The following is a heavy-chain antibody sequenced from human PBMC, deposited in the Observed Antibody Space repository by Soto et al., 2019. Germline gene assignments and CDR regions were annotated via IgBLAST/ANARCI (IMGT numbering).Heavy chain of an antibody. CDR1: GFTVSNNY. CDR2: IYSGGYT. CDR3: GAPPGGGGY. D-gene: IGHD3-10*01. J-gene: IGHJ4*02. V-gene: IGHV3-53*01. Sequence: EVQLVESGGGLIQPGGSLRLSCAVSGFTVSNNYMSWVRQAPGKGLEGVSVIYSGGYTAYGDSVKGRFTISRDNSKNTIYIQKNTLGAAGPAVYFWGAPPGGGGYWGQGTLVTVSS.